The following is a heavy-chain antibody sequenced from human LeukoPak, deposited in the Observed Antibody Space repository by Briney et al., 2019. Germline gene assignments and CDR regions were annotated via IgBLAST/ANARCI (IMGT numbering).Heavy chain of an antibody. J-gene: IGHJ3*02. V-gene: IGHV3-7*01. CDR1: GFTFSNYW. CDR2: IKQDGSVK. CDR3: ARRTSGAFAI. Sequence: GESLRLSCAASGFTFSNYWMAWVRQAPGKGLEWLANIKQDGSVKYYLDSVTGRFTVSRDNARNSVYLQMNSLSAEDTAVYYCARRTSGAFAIWGQGTLVIVSS.